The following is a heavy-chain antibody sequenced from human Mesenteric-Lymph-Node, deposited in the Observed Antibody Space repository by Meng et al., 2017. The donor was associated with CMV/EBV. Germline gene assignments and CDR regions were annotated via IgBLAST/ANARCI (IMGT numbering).Heavy chain of an antibody. V-gene: IGHV1-18*01. Sequence: ASVKVSCKASGYTFTNYCISWVRQAPGQGLEWMGWISAYNGNTKYAQKVQGRVTMTTDTSTTTAYMELRSLRSDDTAFYYCARDRVPCRSSSCFTSYYYLNYGMDVWGQGTTVTVSS. CDR1: GYTFTNYC. D-gene: IGHD2-2*02. CDR2: ISAYNGNT. CDR3: ARDRVPCRSSSCFTSYYYLNYGMDV. J-gene: IGHJ6*02.